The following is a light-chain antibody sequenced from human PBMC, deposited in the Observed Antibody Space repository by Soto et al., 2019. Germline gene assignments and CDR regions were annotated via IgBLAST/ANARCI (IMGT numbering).Light chain of an antibody. CDR1: QSLIHSDGNTY. V-gene: IGKV2-30*02. CDR2: EVS. J-gene: IGKJ1*01. CDR3: MQGTHWPWT. Sequence: DVVMTQSPLSLPVTLGQPASISCRSSQSLIHSDGNTYLNWFQQRPGPSPRRLIYEVSDRDSGVPDRFSGSGSGTDFTLKISRVEAEDVGVYYCMQGTHWPWTFGQGTEVEIK.